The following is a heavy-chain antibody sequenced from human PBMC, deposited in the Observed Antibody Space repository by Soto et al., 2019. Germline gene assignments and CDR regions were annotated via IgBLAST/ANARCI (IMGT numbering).Heavy chain of an antibody. Sequence: QVQLVQSGAEVKKPGSSVKVSCKASGGTFSSYAISWVRQAPGQGLERMGGIIPIFGTANYAQTFQGRVTITADESTRKAYMELRSLRSEDTALYYCARGAVLWFGDPNYYYGIDVWGQGTTVTVSS. J-gene: IGHJ6*02. D-gene: IGHD3-10*01. V-gene: IGHV1-69*01. CDR3: ARGAVLWFGDPNYYYGIDV. CDR1: GGTFSSYA. CDR2: IIPIFGTA.